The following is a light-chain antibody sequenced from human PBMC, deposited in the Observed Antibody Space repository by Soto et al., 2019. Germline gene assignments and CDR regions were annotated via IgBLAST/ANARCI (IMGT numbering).Light chain of an antibody. Sequence: DIQMTQSPSTLSASVGDRVTITCRASQSIVRWLAWYQQKPGKAPKLLIYVASSLESGVPSRFSGSGSGTEFTLTISSLQPDDFATYYCQQYNSYSRTFGQGTKVEIK. CDR3: QQYNSYSRT. J-gene: IGKJ1*01. CDR1: QSIVRW. CDR2: VAS. V-gene: IGKV1-5*01.